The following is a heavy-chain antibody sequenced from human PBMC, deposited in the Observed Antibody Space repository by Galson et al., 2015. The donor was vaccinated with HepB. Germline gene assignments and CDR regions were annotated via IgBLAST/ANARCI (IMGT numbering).Heavy chain of an antibody. CDR2: ISSSSSTI. Sequence: SLRLSCAASGFTFSSYSMNWVRQAPGKGLEWVSYISSSSSTIYYADSVKGRFTISRDNAKNSLYLQMNSLRAEDTAVYYCARLGRSSSDVYWGQGTLVTVSS. J-gene: IGHJ4*02. D-gene: IGHD6-13*01. CDR1: GFTFSSYS. CDR3: ARLGRSSSDVY. V-gene: IGHV3-48*01.